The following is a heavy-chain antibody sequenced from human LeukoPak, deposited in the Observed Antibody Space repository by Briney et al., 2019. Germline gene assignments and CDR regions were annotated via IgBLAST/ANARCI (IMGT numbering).Heavy chain of an antibody. D-gene: IGHD6-13*01. V-gene: IGHV3-48*03. CDR2: ISGSGGNI. J-gene: IGHJ4*02. Sequence: PGGSLRLSCAASGFTFSTYDMKWVRQAPGKGLEWVSHISGSGGNIGYADSVKGRFTISRDNAKNSLYLQMNSLRAEDTAVYRCARNPGPGTLDNWGQGTLVTVSS. CDR1: GFTFSTYD. CDR3: ARNPGPGTLDN.